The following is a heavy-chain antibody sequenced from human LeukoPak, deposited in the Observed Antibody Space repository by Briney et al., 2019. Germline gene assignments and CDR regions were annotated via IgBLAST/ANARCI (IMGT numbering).Heavy chain of an antibody. Sequence: GGSLRLSCAASGFIFSHYAMSWVRQAPGKGLEWVSGISGTADHTYYADSVKGRFSISRDNSRDTLYLQLNSLRVDDSAIYYCGKHGYSSGWPQVPLDYWGQGTLVTVSS. J-gene: IGHJ4*02. CDR2: ISGTADHT. V-gene: IGHV3-23*01. CDR1: GFIFSHYA. CDR3: GKHGYSSGWPQVPLDY. D-gene: IGHD6-19*01.